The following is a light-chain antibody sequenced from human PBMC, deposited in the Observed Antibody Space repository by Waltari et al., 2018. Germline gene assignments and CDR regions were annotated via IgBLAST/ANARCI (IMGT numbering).Light chain of an antibody. V-gene: IGKV3-20*01. CDR2: RAS. CDR1: QTVGSSS. Sequence: EIVLTPSPGTASLSPVERVTLSCRASQTVGSSSLAWYQQKPGQAPRLVIYRASRRATGIPDRFSGSGSGTDFSLTISRLEPEDFAVYYCQQHGTLPATFGQGTKVDIK. J-gene: IGKJ1*01. CDR3: QQHGTLPAT.